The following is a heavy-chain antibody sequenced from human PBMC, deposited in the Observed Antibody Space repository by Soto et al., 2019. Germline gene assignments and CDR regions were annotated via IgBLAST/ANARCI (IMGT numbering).Heavy chain of an antibody. V-gene: IGHV2-5*02. CDR2: IFWDDDK. J-gene: IGHJ4*01. Sequence: QITLKESGPTLLKPTHTLTLTCTFSGFSLTTSGVGVGWIRQPPGKALEWLALIFWDDDKRYSPSLKSRLTIAKDTSKNQVVLTMTNMDPGDTATYGCASSRAYRIFDCWGNGTLVTVSS. CDR3: ASSRAYRIFDC. CDR1: GFSLTTSGVG. D-gene: IGHD3-16*02.